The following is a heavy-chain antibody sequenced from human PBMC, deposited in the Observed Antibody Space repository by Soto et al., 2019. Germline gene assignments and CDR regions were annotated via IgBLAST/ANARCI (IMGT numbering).Heavy chain of an antibody. V-gene: IGHV3-11*01. CDR2: ISNSGNTI. CDR3: ARAVANYFYYYGMDV. J-gene: IGHJ6*02. Sequence: QVHLVESGGNLVKPGVSLKLSCVASGFTFSDYYMNWIRQAPGKGLEWISYISNSGNTIYYSDSVKGRFTISRDNAKNSLYLQMNSLRAEDTAVYYCARAVANYFYYYGMDVWGQGTTVTVSS. D-gene: IGHD2-15*01. CDR1: GFTFSDYY.